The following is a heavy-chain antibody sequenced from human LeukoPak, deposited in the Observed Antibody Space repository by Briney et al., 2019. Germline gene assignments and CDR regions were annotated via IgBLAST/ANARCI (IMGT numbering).Heavy chain of an antibody. D-gene: IGHD2-15*01. J-gene: IGHJ5*02. CDR1: GYTFTNYA. Sequence: ASVKVSCKASGYTFTNYAMNWARQAPGQGLEWMGWISAYNGNTNYAQKLQGRVTMTTDTSTSTAYMELRSLRSDDTAVYYCARDQPFYCSGGSCYGFRGSGCFDPWGQGTLVTVSS. CDR3: ARDQPFYCSGGSCYGFRGSGCFDP. CDR2: ISAYNGNT. V-gene: IGHV1-18*01.